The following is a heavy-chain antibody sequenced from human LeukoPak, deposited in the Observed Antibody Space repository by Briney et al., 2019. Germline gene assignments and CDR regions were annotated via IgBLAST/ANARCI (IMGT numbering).Heavy chain of an antibody. CDR3: ARDLSMEMAIPHDAFDI. CDR2: ISAYNGNT. J-gene: IGHJ3*02. D-gene: IGHD5-24*01. CDR1: GDTFTGYY. V-gene: IGHV1-18*04. Sequence: GASVKVSCKASGDTFTGYYIHWVRQAPGQGLEWMGWISAYNGNTNYEQKFQGRVTMTTDTSTSTAYMELRGLRSDDTAVYYCARDLSMEMAIPHDAFDIWGQGTMVTVSS.